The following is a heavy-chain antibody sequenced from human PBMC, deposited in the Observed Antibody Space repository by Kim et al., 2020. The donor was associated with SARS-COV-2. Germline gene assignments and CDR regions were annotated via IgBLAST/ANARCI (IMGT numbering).Heavy chain of an antibody. D-gene: IGHD4-17*01. CDR2: ISGTSTYI. CDR1: GFTFSGYS. J-gene: IGHJ4*02. Sequence: GGSLRLSCEASGFTFSGYSMNWVRQAPGKGLEWLSSISGTSTYIYYAGSVKGRFTVSRDNAKNSVFLQMSSLRVEDTAVYYCATDLRYGDYAYAYWGQGILVTVSS. CDR3: ATDLRYGDYAYAY. V-gene: IGHV3-21*01.